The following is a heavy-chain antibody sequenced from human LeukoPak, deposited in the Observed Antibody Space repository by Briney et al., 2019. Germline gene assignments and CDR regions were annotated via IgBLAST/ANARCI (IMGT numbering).Heavy chain of an antibody. CDR3: ARGAGSTISNDAFDM. J-gene: IGHJ3*02. V-gene: IGHV4-38-2*02. CDR1: GYSISSGYY. Sequence: SETLSLTCTVSGYSISSGYYWGWIRQPPGKGLEWIGSIYHSGSTYYNLSLKSRVTISVDTSKNQFSLKLSSVTAADTAVYYCARGAGSTISNDAFDMWGQGTMVSVSS. CDR2: IYHSGST. D-gene: IGHD5-24*01.